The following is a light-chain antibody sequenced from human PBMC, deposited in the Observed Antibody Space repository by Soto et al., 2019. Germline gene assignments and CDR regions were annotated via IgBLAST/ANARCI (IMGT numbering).Light chain of an antibody. J-gene: IGKJ1*01. Sequence: IQVTQAPSSMSASVGGRVTLTCRTSQGIGTDLGWYRQKPGRAPERLIYSTSSLQSGVPSRFSGSGSGTEFSLTITSLQPEEFATYYGLQHYTYPRTCGQGTKVDIK. CDR1: QGIGTD. CDR3: LQHYTYPRT. CDR2: STS. V-gene: IGKV1-17*01.